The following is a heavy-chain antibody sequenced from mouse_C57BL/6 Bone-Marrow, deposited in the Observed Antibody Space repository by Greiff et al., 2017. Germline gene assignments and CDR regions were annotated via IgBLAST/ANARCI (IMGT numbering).Heavy chain of an antibody. V-gene: IGHV7-3*01. Sequence: EVKLMESGGGLVQPGGSLSLSCAASGFTFTDYYMSWVRQPPGKALEWLGFIRTKANGYTPESSASVKGRFTISRDNSQSILYLQMNALRAEDIATYYCARYYDGGGYYFDFWGQGTTLTVSS. J-gene: IGHJ2*01. CDR1: GFTFTDYY. CDR3: ARYYDGGGYYFDF. D-gene: IGHD2-3*01. CDR2: IRTKANGYTP.